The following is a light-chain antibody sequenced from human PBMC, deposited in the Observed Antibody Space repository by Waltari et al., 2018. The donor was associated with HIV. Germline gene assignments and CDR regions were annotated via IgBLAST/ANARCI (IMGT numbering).Light chain of an antibody. CDR2: GAS. V-gene: IGKV3-20*01. CDR1: QSVSNNY. J-gene: IGKJ2*01. Sequence: EIVLTQSPGTLSLSQGDRVTLSCRASQSVSNNYLTWYQQKPGQAPRLLIYGASNRATGIPDSFSASGSGTDFTLSISRLEPEDFAVYYCQQYGTSLVTFGQGTKLESK. CDR3: QQYGTSLVT.